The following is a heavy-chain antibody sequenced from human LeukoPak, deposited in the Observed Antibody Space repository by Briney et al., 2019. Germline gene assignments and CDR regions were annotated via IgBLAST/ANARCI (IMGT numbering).Heavy chain of an antibody. V-gene: IGHV3-23*01. CDR1: GFTFSSYA. D-gene: IGHD2-15*01. J-gene: IGHJ4*02. Sequence: GGSLRLSCAASGFTFSSYAMSWVRRAPGRGLEWVSTISGSGANTYYADSVKGRFTISRDNSKNTLYLQMNSLRADDTAIYYCAKGRALEVVAAFNYWGQGTVVTASS. CDR2: ISGSGANT. CDR3: AKGRALEVVAAFNY.